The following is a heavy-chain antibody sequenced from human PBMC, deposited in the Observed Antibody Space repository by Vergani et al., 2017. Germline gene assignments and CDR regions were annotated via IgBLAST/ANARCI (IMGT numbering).Heavy chain of an antibody. CDR2: IYSGGST. CDR1: GFSFSDHY. J-gene: IGHJ3*02. V-gene: IGHV3-66*02. CDR3: ARESIAAGDAFDI. Sequence: VQLVESGGGLVKPGGSLRLSCAASGFSFSDHYMTWIRQAPGKGLEWVSVIYSGGSTYYADSVKGRFTISRDNSKNTLYLQMNSLRAEDTAVYYCARESIAAGDAFDIWGQGTMVTVSS. D-gene: IGHD6-13*01.